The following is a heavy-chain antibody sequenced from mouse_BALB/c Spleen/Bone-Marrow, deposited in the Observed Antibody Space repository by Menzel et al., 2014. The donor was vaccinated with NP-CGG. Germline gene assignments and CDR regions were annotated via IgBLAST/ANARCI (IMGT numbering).Heavy chain of an antibody. Sequence: VQLQQSGAELVRPGVSVKISCKGSGYTFTDYAMHWVKQSHAKSLEWIGVISTYYGDASYNQKFKGKATMTVDKSSSTAYMELARLTSEDSAIYYCARESIYYYGSTRDYWGQGTTLTVSS. CDR3: ARESIYYYGSTRDY. CDR2: ISTYYGDA. D-gene: IGHD1-1*01. CDR1: GYTFTDYA. V-gene: IGHV1S137*01. J-gene: IGHJ2*01.